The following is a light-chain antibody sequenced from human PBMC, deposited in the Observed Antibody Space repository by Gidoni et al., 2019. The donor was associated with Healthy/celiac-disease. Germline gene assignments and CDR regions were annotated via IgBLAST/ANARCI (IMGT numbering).Light chain of an antibody. CDR1: QSISSY. V-gene: IGKV1-39*01. CDR3: QQSYSTPPT. J-gene: IGKJ2*01. CDR2: AAS. Sequence: DIQMTQSPSSLSASVGDRVTITCRASQSISSYLNWYQQKPGKAPQLLIYAASSLQSGVPSRFSGSGSGTDFTLTISSLQPEDFATYYCQQSYSTPPTFXQXTKLXLK.